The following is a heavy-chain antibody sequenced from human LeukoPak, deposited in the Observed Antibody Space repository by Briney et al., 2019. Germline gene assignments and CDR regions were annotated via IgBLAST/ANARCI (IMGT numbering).Heavy chain of an antibody. V-gene: IGHV1-69*13. J-gene: IGHJ4*02. Sequence: SVKVSCKASGGTFSSYAISWVRQAPGQGLEWMGGIIPIFGTANYAQKFQGRVTITADESTGTAYMELSSLRSEDTAVYYCARASSMVRGVKGFISIDYWGQGTLVTVSS. CDR1: GGTFSSYA. D-gene: IGHD3-10*01. CDR2: IIPIFGTA. CDR3: ARASSMVRGVKGFISIDY.